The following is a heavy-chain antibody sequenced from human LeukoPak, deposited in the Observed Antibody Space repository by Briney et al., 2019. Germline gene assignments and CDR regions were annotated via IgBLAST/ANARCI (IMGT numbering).Heavy chain of an antibody. V-gene: IGHV3-23*01. CDR3: AKDPQSGGGSLTD. CDR1: GFTFTTYA. J-gene: IGHJ4*02. CDR2: ISGYGGST. Sequence: GGSLRLSCAASGFTFTTYAMSWVRQAPGKGLEWVSGISGYGGSTYYADSVKGRFTISRDNSKSTLYLQMNSLRAEDTAVYYCAKDPQSGGGSLTDGGQGTLVTVSS. D-gene: IGHD6-19*01.